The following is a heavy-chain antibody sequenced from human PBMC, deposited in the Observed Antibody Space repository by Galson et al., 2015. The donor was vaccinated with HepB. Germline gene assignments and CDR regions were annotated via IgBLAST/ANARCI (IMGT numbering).Heavy chain of an antibody. V-gene: IGHV3-48*02. CDR3: AGPYYYDTSGL. CDR1: GFTFSNCG. D-gene: IGHD3-22*01. CDR2: ISSKSITI. Sequence: SLRLSCAASGFTFSNCGMSWVRQAPGKGLEWVSYISSKSITIYYADSVKGRFTISRDNAKNSLYLQMNSLRDADTAVYYCAGPYYYDTSGLWGQGTLVTVSS. J-gene: IGHJ4*02.